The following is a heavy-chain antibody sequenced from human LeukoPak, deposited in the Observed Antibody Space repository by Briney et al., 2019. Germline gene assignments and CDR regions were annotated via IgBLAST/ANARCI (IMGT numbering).Heavy chain of an antibody. J-gene: IGHJ5*02. CDR2: IYYSGST. V-gene: IGHV4-59*01. CDR3: ARGGYDFWSGSKNWFDH. Sequence: SETLSLTCTVSGGSISSYYWSWLRQPPGKGLEWIGYIYYSGSTNYNPSLKSRVTISVDTSKNQFSLKLSSVTAADTAVYYCARGGYDFWSGSKNWFDHWGQGTLVTVSS. D-gene: IGHD3-3*01. CDR1: GGSISSYY.